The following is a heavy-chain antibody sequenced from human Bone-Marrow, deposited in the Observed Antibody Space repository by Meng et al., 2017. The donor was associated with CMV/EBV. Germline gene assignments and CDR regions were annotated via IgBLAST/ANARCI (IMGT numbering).Heavy chain of an antibody. Sequence: GESLKISCAASGFTFTSYGMHWVRQAPGKGLEWVAVIWYDGSKKYYADSVKGRFTISRDISKNTLFLQMDSLRAEDTAVYYCARDRDTSGHYGWFDPWGPGTLVTVSS. CDR3: ARDRDTSGHYGWFDP. V-gene: IGHV3-33*01. CDR1: GFTFTSYG. CDR2: IWYDGSKK. J-gene: IGHJ5*02. D-gene: IGHD3-22*01.